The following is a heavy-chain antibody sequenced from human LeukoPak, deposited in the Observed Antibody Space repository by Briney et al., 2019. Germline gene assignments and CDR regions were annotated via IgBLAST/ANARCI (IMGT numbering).Heavy chain of an antibody. CDR1: GGSFSGYY. CDR2: INHSGST. CDR3: ARMGTYYDFWSGYSRPA. V-gene: IGHV4-34*01. J-gene: IGHJ5*02. D-gene: IGHD3-3*01. Sequence: SETLSLTCAVYGGSFSGYYWSWIRQPPGKGLEWIGEINHSGSTNYNPSPKSRVTISVDTSKNQFSLKLSSVTAADTAVYYCARMGTYYDFWSGYSRPAWGQGTLVTVSS.